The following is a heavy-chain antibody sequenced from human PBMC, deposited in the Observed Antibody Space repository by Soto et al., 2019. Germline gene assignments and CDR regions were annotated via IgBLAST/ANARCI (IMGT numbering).Heavy chain of an antibody. J-gene: IGHJ4*02. V-gene: IGHV4-59*08. Sequence: VSLTCSVAGGSISSDYWSWIRQPSGKGLEWIGYIYYSGSTNYNPSLTSRVTISADTTKNQFALTLSTVTAAATDVSYRARRYGGNLDDWAQRTPVTSSS. CDR1: GGSISSDY. CDR3: ARRYGGNLDD. CDR2: IYYSGST. D-gene: IGHD1-26*01.